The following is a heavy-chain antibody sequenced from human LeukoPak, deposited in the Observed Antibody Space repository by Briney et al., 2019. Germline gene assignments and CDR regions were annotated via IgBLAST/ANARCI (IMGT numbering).Heavy chain of an antibody. CDR1: GFTFSSYG. Sequence: GGSLRLSCAASGFTFSSYGMHWVRQAPGKGLEWVAVIWYDGSNKYYADSVKGRFTISRDNSRNTLYLKMNSLRAEDTAVYYCAKRGSSSSFLGTTYMDVWGKGTTVTVSS. J-gene: IGHJ6*03. V-gene: IGHV3-33*06. CDR3: AKRGSSSSFLGTTYMDV. D-gene: IGHD6-6*01. CDR2: IWYDGSNK.